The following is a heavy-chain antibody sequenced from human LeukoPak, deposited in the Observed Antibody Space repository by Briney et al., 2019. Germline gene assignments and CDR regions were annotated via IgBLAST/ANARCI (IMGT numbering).Heavy chain of an antibody. J-gene: IGHJ4*02. CDR3: AREARSPNCGGDCYLYYFDY. CDR2: ISAYNGNT. Sequence: ASVKVSCKASGYTFTSYGINWVRQAPGQGLEWMGWISAYNGNTNYAQKLQGRVTMTTDTSTSKAYMELRSLRSDDTAVYYCAREARSPNCGGDCYLYYFDYWGQGTLVTVSS. V-gene: IGHV1-18*01. D-gene: IGHD2-21*02. CDR1: GYTFTSYG.